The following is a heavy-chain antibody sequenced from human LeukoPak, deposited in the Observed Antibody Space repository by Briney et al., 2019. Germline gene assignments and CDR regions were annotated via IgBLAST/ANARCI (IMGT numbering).Heavy chain of an antibody. CDR2: IIPIFGTA. J-gene: IGHJ4*02. CDR1: GGTFSSYA. Sequence: ASVKVSCKASGGTFSSYAISRVRQAPGQGLEWMGGIIPIFGTANYAQKFQGRVTITTDESTSTAYMELSSLRSEDTAVYYCARAPIKGSYFDYWGQGTLVTVSS. D-gene: IGHD5-12*01. CDR3: ARAPIKGSYFDY. V-gene: IGHV1-69*05.